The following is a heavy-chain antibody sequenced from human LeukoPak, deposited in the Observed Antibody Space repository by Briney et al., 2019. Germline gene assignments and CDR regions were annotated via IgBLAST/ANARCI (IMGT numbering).Heavy chain of an antibody. CDR3: ARGTYSSSFESLDY. D-gene: IGHD6-6*01. J-gene: IGHJ4*02. V-gene: IGHV1-18*01. CDR1: GYTFTSYG. Sequence: ASVNVSCKASGYTFTSYGISWVRQAPGQGLEWMGWISAYNGNTNYAQKLQGRVTMTTDTSTSTAYMELRSLRSDDTAVYYCARGTYSSSFESLDYWGQGTLVTVSS. CDR2: ISAYNGNT.